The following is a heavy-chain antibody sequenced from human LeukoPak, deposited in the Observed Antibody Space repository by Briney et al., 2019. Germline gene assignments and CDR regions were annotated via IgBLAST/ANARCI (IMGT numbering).Heavy chain of an antibody. J-gene: IGHJ4*02. CDR1: GGSVSNYY. D-gene: IGHD6-6*01. V-gene: IGHV4-59*08. CDR3: ARHFAYSSSSYFDY. Sequence: PSEALSLTCSVSGGSVSNYYWSWIRQPPGKGLEWIGYVYYTGSTNYNPSLKSRVTMFEDKSKNQFSLRLYSVTVADTAVYYCARHFAYSSSSYFDYWGQGSLVTVSS. CDR2: VYYTGST.